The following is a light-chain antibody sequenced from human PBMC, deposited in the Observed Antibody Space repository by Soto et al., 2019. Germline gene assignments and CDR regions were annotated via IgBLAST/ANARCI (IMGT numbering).Light chain of an antibody. Sequence: QSALTQPPSASGSPGQSVTISCTGTSSDVGGYNYVSWYQQHPDKVPKLIIYEVNKRPSGVPDRFSGSKSGNTASLTVSGLQAEDEGEYYCTSCAGGNNVFGTGTKVTVL. CDR3: TSCAGGNNV. CDR2: EVN. V-gene: IGLV2-8*01. J-gene: IGLJ1*01. CDR1: SSDVGGYNY.